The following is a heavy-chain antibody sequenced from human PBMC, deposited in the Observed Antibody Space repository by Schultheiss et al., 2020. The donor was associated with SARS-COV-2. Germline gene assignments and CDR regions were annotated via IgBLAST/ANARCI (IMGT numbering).Heavy chain of an antibody. D-gene: IGHD2-8*01. CDR3: ARVGRDCSHGICYNAEYFQH. CDR1: GFTFSSYG. CDR2: ISGTGSRT. J-gene: IGHJ1*01. Sequence: GGSLRLSCAASGFTFSSYGMHWVRQAPGKGLEWVSTISGTGSRTYYADSVKGRFTISRDNAKSSLFLQMNSLRAEDTAVYYCARVGRDCSHGICYNAEYFQHWGQGTLVTVSS. V-gene: IGHV3-21*06.